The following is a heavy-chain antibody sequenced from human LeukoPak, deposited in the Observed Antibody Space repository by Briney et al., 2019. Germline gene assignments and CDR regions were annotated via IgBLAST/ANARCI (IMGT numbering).Heavy chain of an antibody. D-gene: IGHD4-17*01. V-gene: IGHV3-21*01. CDR3: ARDRTTVTSYGMDV. CDR1: GFTSSSYS. CDR2: ISSSSSYI. Sequence: GGSLRLSCAASGFTSSSYSMNWVRQAPGKGLEWVSSISSSSSYIYYADSVKGRFTISRDNAKNSLYLQMNSLRAEDTAVYYCARDRTTVTSYGMDVWGQGTTVTVSS. J-gene: IGHJ6*02.